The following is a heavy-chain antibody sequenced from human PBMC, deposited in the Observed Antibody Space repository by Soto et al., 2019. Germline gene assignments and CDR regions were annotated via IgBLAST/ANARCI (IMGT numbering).Heavy chain of an antibody. Sequence: GESLKISCAASGFTFSSYWMSWVRPAPGKGLEWVANIKQDGSEKYYVDSVKGRFTISRDNAKNSLYLQMNSLRAEDTDVYYCACDIPNFHAVDIWGQGTMVTVSS. CDR1: GFTFSSYW. D-gene: IGHD2-21*01. CDR3: ACDIPNFHAVDI. J-gene: IGHJ3*02. V-gene: IGHV3-7*03. CDR2: IKQDGSEK.